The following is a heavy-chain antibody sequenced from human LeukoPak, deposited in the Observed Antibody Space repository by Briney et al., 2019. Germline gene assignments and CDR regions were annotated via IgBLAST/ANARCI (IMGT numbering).Heavy chain of an antibody. CDR1: GYSLTSYW. CDR3: ARQAYSDNYDILTGYYFDY. CDR2: IYPGDSDT. J-gene: IGHJ4*02. D-gene: IGHD3-9*01. Sequence: GASLKISCKGSGYSLTSYWIGWVRQMPGKGLEWMGSIYPGDSDTRYSPSFQGQVTISADKSISTAYLQWSSLRASDTAMYYCARQAYSDNYDILTGYYFDYWGQGTLVTVSS. V-gene: IGHV5-51*01.